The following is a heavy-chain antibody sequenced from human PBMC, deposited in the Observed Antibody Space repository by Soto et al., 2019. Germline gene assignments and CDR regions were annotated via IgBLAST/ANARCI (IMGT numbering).Heavy chain of an antibody. V-gene: IGHV4-59*01. CDR1: GGSISSYY. J-gene: IGHJ4*02. CDR2: IYHSGST. CDR3: ASHSSHWPFFDF. Sequence: SETLSLTCTVSGGSISSYYWSWIRQPPGKGLEWIGYIYHSGSTYYNPSLKSRVTMSVDTSKNQFSLKLSSVTAADTAVYYCASHSSHWPFFDFWGQGTLVTVSS. D-gene: IGHD6-13*01.